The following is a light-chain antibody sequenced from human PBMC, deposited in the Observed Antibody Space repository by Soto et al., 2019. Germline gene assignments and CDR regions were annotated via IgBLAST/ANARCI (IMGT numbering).Light chain of an antibody. CDR3: QKSFNIPVT. J-gene: IGKJ5*01. Sequence: IQLTHSPSSLSASVVDSVTITFLASQDIDNYLNWYQHRPGEAPKLLIYGASTLRTGVPSRFSGSGSGTDFTLTISSLQPEDFATYYCQKSFNIPVTCGQGKQRENK. CDR2: GAS. CDR1: QDIDNY. V-gene: IGKV1-39*01.